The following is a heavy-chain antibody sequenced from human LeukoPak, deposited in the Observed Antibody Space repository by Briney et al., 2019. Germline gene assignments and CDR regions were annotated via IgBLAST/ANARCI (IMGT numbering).Heavy chain of an antibody. Sequence: PGGSLRLSCAASGFTFSSYGMHWVRQAPGKGLEWVAVISYDGSNKYYADSVKGRITISRDNSKNTLYLQMNSLRAEDTAVYYCARILDSAWGELGYWGQGTLVTVSS. CDR2: ISYDGSNK. CDR3: ARILDSAWGELGY. J-gene: IGHJ4*02. V-gene: IGHV3-30*03. D-gene: IGHD6-19*01. CDR1: GFTFSSYG.